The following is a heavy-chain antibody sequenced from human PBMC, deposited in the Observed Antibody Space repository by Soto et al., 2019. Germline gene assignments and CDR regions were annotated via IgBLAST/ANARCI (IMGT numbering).Heavy chain of an antibody. D-gene: IGHD1-26*01. J-gene: IGHJ4*02. CDR1: AYTFTTYF. CDR3: TRDLGGSYFDN. CDR2: INPRDGST. Sequence: QVQLVQSGAEMKRPGASVRVSCKASAYTFTTYFIHWVRQAPGQGLEWMAVINPRDGSTTYAQKFQGRVTMIRDTSTSTVYLELGSLTSEETAVYFCTRDLGGSYFDNWGQGTLVTVSS. V-gene: IGHV1-46*03.